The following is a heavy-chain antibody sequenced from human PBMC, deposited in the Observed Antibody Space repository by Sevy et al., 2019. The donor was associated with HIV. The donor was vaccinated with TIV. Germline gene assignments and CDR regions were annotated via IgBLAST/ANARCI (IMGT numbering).Heavy chain of an antibody. D-gene: IGHD2-2*01. CDR3: ARNGGYCSSTSCRYYYYGMDV. J-gene: IGHJ6*02. CDR2: ISSSSSTI. CDR1: GFTFSSYS. Sequence: GSLRLSCAASGFTFSSYSMNWVRQAPGKGLEWVSYISSSSSTIYYADSVKGRFTISRDNAKNSLYLQMNSLRAEDTAVYYCARNGGYCSSTSCRYYYYGMDVWGQGTTVTVSS. V-gene: IGHV3-48*01.